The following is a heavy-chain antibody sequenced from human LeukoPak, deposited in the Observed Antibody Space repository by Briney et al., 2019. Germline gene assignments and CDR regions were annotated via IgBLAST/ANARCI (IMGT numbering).Heavy chain of an antibody. J-gene: IGHJ4*02. D-gene: IGHD3-22*01. CDR1: GFTVSSNY. Sequence: PGGFLRLSCAASGFTVSSNYMSWVRQAPGKGLEWVSVIYSGGSTYYADSVKGRFTISRDNSKNTLYLQMNSLRAEDTAVYYCASSVVLSSGTDYWGQGTLVTVSS. CDR2: IYSGGST. V-gene: IGHV3-66*01. CDR3: ASSVVLSSGTDY.